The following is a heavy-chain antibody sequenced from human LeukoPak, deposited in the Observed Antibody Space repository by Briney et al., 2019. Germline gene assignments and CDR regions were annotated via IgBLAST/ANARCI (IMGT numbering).Heavy chain of an antibody. CDR3: ARGDLDGASSWYGSF. J-gene: IGHJ4*02. D-gene: IGHD6-13*01. CDR1: GGTFSSYA. Sequence: SVKVSCKASGGTFSSYAINWVRQAPGQGLEWVGGIIPIFGTPTYAQKFQGRVTITADESTSTAYMELSSLRSEDTAVYYYARGDLDGASSWYGSFWGQGTLAAVSS. V-gene: IGHV1-69*01. CDR2: IIPIFGTP.